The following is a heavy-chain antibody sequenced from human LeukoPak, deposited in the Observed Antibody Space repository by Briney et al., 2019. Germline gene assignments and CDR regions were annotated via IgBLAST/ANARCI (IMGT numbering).Heavy chain of an antibody. Sequence: GGSLRLSCAAPGFTFSSYWMSWVRQAPGKGLEWVANIKQDGSEKYYVDSVKGRFTISRDNAKNSLYLQMNSLRAEDTAVYYCARVGILAAAGTGWFDPWGQGTLITVSS. CDR2: IKQDGSEK. CDR1: GFTFSSYW. V-gene: IGHV3-7*01. D-gene: IGHD6-13*01. J-gene: IGHJ5*02. CDR3: ARVGILAAAGTGWFDP.